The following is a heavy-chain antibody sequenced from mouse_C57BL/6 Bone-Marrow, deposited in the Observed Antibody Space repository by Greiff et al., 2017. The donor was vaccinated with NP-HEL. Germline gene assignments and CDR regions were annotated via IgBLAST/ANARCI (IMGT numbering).Heavy chain of an antibody. CDR3: AKDTTVVAPYAMDY. CDR2: IHPNSGST. V-gene: IGHV1-64*01. CDR1: GYTFTSYW. D-gene: IGHD1-1*01. J-gene: IGHJ4*01. Sequence: QVQLQQPGAELVKPGASAKLSCKASGYTFTSYWMHWVKQRPGQGLEWIGMIHPNSGSTNYNEKFKSKATLTVDKSSSTAYMQLSSLTSEDSAVYYCAKDTTVVAPYAMDYWGQGTSVTVSS.